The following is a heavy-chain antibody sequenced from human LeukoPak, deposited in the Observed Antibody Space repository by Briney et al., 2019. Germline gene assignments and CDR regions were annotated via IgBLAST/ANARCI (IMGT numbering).Heavy chain of an antibody. CDR3: AKGKGAQRITMVRGVLFDY. CDR2: ISGSGGST. CDR1: GFTFSSYA. J-gene: IGHJ4*02. V-gene: IGHV3-23*01. Sequence: PGGSLRLSCAASGFTFSSYAMSWVRQAPGKGLEWVSAISGSGGSTYYADSVKGRFTISRDNSKNTLYLQMNSLRAEDTAVYYCAKGKGAQRITMVRGVLFDYWGQGTLVTVSS. D-gene: IGHD3-10*01.